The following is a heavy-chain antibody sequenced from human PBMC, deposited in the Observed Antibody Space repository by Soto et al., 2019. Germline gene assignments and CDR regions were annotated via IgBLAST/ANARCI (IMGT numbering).Heavy chain of an antibody. V-gene: IGHV3-30*03. D-gene: IGHD5-18*01. J-gene: IGHJ4*02. CDR1: GFTSSSHC. Sequence: GGSLTLSCAASGFTSSSHCMHGVRRPPGKGQACESVISYDVRNKYDADSVKRRFTISIDNSTNTLYLQMNSLTADYTAVYYSASKGDTRTGLHAYFEYWGKGTLVIVST. CDR3: ASKGDTRTGLHAYFEY. CDR2: ISYDVRNK.